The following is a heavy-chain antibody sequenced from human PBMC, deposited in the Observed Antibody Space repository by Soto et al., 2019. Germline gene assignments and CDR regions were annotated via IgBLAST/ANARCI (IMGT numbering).Heavy chain of an antibody. CDR2: IYYSGST. CDR1: GGSISSYY. J-gene: IGHJ6*03. Sequence: SETLSLTCTVSGGSISSYYWSWIRQPPGKGLEWIGYIYYSGSTNYNPSLKSRVTISVDTSKNQFSLKLSSVTAADTAVYYCARLLHDDIVVVPAATDYYYMDVWGKGTTVTVSS. CDR3: ARLLHDDIVVVPAATDYYYMDV. V-gene: IGHV4-59*08. D-gene: IGHD2-2*01.